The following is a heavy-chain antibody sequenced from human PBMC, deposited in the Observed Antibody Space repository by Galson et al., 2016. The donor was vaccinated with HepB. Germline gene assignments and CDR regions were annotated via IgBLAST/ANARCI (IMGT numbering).Heavy chain of an antibody. J-gene: IGHJ5*02. CDR2: IYYSGST. CDR3: ARRRNYYDSSGSYYDWFDP. D-gene: IGHD3-22*01. Sequence: SETLSLTCDVSDESIMTHYWSWIRQSPGKGLEWIGYIYYSGSTNYNPSLKSRVTISVDTSKNQFSLKLSSVTAADTAVYYCARRRNYYDSSGSYYDWFDPWGQGTLVTVSS. CDR1: DESIMTHY. V-gene: IGHV4-59*08.